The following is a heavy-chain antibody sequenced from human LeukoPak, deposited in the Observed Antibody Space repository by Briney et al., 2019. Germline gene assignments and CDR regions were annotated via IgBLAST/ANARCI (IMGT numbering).Heavy chain of an antibody. V-gene: IGHV4-31*03. D-gene: IGHD3-22*01. CDR2: ISHSGNT. CDR1: GGSISSAPYY. CDR3: AREGYYYDSSGPIDY. J-gene: IGHJ4*02. Sequence: SQTLSLTCTVSGGSISSAPYYWSWIRQRPGKGLEWMGYISHSGNTYYNPSLKSRLNISADTSRNQFSLKLRSVTAADTALYFCAREGYYYDSSGPIDYWGQGTRVTVSS.